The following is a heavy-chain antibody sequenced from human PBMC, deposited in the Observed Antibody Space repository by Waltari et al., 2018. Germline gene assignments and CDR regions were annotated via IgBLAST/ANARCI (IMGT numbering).Heavy chain of an antibody. V-gene: IGHV4-39*07. CDR1: GGSISSSSYY. D-gene: IGHD3-10*01. CDR2: IYYSGST. CDR3: ARGGGYYGSGSPGGY. Sequence: QLQLQESGPGLVKPSESLSLTCTVSGGSISSSSYYWGWIRQPPGKGLEWIGSIYYSGSTYYNPSLKSRVTISVDTSKNQFSLKLSSVTAADTAVYYCARGGGYYGSGSPGGYWGQGTLVTVSS. J-gene: IGHJ4*02.